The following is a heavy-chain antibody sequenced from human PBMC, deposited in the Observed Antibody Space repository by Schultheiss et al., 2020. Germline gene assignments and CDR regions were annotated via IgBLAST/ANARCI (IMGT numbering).Heavy chain of an antibody. CDR2: ISAYNGNT. CDR1: GYTFTSYG. Sequence: GESLKISCKASGYTFTSYGISWVRQAPGQGLEWMGWISAYNGNTNYAQKLQGRVTMTTDTSTSTAYMELRSLRSDDTAVYYCARPVSYDYIWGSYRSYFDYWGQGTLVTVSS. D-gene: IGHD3-16*02. CDR3: ARPVSYDYIWGSYRSYFDY. J-gene: IGHJ4*02. V-gene: IGHV1-18*01.